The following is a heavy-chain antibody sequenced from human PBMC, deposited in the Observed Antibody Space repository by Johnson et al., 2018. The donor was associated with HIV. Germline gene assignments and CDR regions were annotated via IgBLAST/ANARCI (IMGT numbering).Heavy chain of an antibody. V-gene: IGHV3-64*04. J-gene: IGHJ3*02. D-gene: IGHD3-10*01. CDR2: ISGSGGST. CDR1: GFTFSSYA. Sequence: HVQLVESGGGLVQPGGSLRLSCAASGFTFSSYAMHWVRQAPGKGLEYVSAISGSGGSTYYADSVKGRFTISRDNSKNTLYLQMNSLRAEDTAVYYCAKDPGWFGEPGDAFDIWGQGTMVTVSS. CDR3: AKDPGWFGEPGDAFDI.